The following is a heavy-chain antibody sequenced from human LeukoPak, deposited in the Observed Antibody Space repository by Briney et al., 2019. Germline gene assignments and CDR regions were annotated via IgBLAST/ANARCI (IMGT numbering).Heavy chain of an antibody. Sequence: SETLSLTCTVSGGSISSYSWSWIRQPPGKGLEWIGYIYYSGSTNYNPSLKSRVTISVDTSKNQLSLKLSSVTAADTAVYYCARQTGSGLFILPGGQGTLVTVSS. CDR2: IYYSGST. J-gene: IGHJ4*02. V-gene: IGHV4-59*01. CDR1: GGSISSYS. CDR3: ARQTGSGLFILP. D-gene: IGHD3/OR15-3a*01.